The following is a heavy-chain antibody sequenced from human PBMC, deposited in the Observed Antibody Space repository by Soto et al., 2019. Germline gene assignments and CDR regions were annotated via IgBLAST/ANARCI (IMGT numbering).Heavy chain of an antibody. D-gene: IGHD6-13*01. J-gene: IGHJ5*02. CDR1: GFTFSSYG. CDR3: ARGWQQLNWFDP. Sequence: PGVSLRLSCAASGFTFSSYGMHWVRQAPGKGLEWVAVIWYDGSNKYYADSVKGRFTISRDNSKNTLYLQMNSLRAEDTAVYYCARGWQQLNWFDPWGQGTLVTVSS. V-gene: IGHV3-33*01. CDR2: IWYDGSNK.